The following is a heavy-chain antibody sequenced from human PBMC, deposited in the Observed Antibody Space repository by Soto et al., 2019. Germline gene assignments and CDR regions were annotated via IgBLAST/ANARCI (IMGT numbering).Heavy chain of an antibody. D-gene: IGHD1-26*01. CDR2: IYYTGNT. V-gene: IGHV4-39*01. J-gene: IGHJ3*01. CDR1: DGSISNSNYY. CDR3: TRCVQVIHSGEFDL. Sequence: SETLSLTCSVSDGSISNSNYYWGWIRQPPGKALEWIGSIYYTGNTYYKESLKSRVTISIDTSKNQFSLDLRSLTAEDTAMYYCTRCVQVIHSGEFDLWGQGTLVTVSS.